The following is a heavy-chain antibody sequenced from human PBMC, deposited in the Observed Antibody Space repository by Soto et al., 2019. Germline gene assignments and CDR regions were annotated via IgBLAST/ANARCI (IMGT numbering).Heavy chain of an antibody. CDR3: GRLWGWSVDY. CDR2: IYYSGST. CDR1: GDSISSYY. V-gene: IGHV4-59*08. D-gene: IGHD3-16*01. Sequence: SETLSLTCTFSGDSISSYYWNWIRQPPGKGLEWIGYIYYSGSTNYNPSLKSRVTISVDTSKNQFSLKLSSVTAADTAVYYCGRLWGWSVDYWGQGTLVTVSS. J-gene: IGHJ4*02.